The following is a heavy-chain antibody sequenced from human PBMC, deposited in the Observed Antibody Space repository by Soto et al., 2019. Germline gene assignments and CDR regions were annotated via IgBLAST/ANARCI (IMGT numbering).Heavy chain of an antibody. V-gene: IGHV3-30-3*01. CDR1: GFTFSSYY. CDR3: ARDGYSGYDFSATRGYGMDV. D-gene: IGHD5-12*01. Sequence: GGSLRLSCAASGFTFSSYYMSWVRQAPGKGLEWVAVISYDGSNKYYADSVKGRFTISRDNSRNTLYLQMNSLRAEDTAVYYWARDGYSGYDFSATRGYGMDVWGQGTTVTVSS. CDR2: ISYDGSNK. J-gene: IGHJ6*02.